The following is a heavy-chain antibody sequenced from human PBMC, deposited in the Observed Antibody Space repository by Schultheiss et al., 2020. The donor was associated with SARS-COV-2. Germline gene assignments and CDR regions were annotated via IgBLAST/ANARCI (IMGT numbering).Heavy chain of an antibody. CDR2: ISYDGSNK. CDR1: GFTFSSYA. V-gene: IGHV3-30-3*01. D-gene: IGHD4-11*01. Sequence: GGSLRLSCAASGFTFSSYAMHWVRQAPGKGLEWVAVISYDGSNKYYADSVKGRFTISRDNSKNTLYLQMNSLRAEDTAVYYCARGGYSNYVFLLSRGAKYGMDVWGQGTTVTVSS. J-gene: IGHJ6*02. CDR3: ARGGYSNYVFLLSRGAKYGMDV.